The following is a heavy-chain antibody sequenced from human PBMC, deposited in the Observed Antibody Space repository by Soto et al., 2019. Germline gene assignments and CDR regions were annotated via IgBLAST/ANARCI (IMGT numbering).Heavy chain of an antibody. Sequence: EVQLVESGGGLVKPGGSLRLSCAASGFTFSSYSMNWVRQAPGKGLEWVSSISSSSSYIYYADSVKGRFTISRDNAKNSLYLQMNSLRAEDTAVYYCAREKRGDMIEARGVVGFDYWGQGTLVTVSS. V-gene: IGHV3-21*01. D-gene: IGHD3-22*01. J-gene: IGHJ4*02. CDR3: AREKRGDMIEARGVVGFDY. CDR1: GFTFSSYS. CDR2: ISSSSSYI.